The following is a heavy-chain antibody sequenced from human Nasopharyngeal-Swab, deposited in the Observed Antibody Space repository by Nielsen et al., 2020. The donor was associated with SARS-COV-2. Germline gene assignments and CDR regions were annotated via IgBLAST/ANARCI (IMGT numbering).Heavy chain of an antibody. V-gene: IGHV3-23*01. Sequence: GESLKISCAASGFTFSRYWMHWVRQAPGKGLEWVSAISGSGGSTYYADSVKGRFTISRDNSKNTLYLQMNSLRAEDTAVYYCAKNYYDSSGYYYYFDYWGQGTLVTVSS. J-gene: IGHJ4*02. CDR1: GFTFSRYW. D-gene: IGHD3-22*01. CDR2: ISGSGGST. CDR3: AKNYYDSSGYYYYFDY.